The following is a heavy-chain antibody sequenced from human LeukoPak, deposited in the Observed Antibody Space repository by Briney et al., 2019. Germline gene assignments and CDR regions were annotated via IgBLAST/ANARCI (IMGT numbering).Heavy chain of an antibody. CDR1: GFTFSSYA. D-gene: IGHD3-22*01. CDR3: ANSKWFLDY. J-gene: IGHJ4*02. CDR2: ISYDGSNK. V-gene: IGHV3-30-3*01. Sequence: PGTSLRLSCAASGFTFSSYAMHWVRQAPGKGLEWVAVISYDGSNKYYADSVKGRFTISRDNSKNTLYLQMNSLRAEDTAVYYCANSKWFLDYWGQGTLVTVSS.